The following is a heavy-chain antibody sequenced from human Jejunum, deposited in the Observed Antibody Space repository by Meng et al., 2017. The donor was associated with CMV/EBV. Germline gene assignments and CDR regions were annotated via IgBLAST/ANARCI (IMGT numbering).Heavy chain of an antibody. CDR2: INHSGST. D-gene: IGHD3-10*01. CDR3: AVGYGSGSNNWFDP. Sequence: QVQLQQWGAGLLKPLETLTLTCAFYGGSFSGYDWNWIRQPPGKGLEWIGEINHSGSTNYNPSLKSRVTISVDTSKNQFSLKLSSVTAADTAVYYCAVGYGSGSNNWFDPWGQGTLVTVSS. J-gene: IGHJ5*02. CDR1: GGSFSGYD. V-gene: IGHV4-34*01.